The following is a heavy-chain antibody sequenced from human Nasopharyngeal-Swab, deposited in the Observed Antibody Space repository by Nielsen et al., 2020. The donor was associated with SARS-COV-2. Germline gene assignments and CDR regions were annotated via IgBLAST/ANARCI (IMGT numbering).Heavy chain of an antibody. V-gene: IGHV3-48*03. J-gene: IGHJ6*02. CDR2: ISSSGSTI. D-gene: IGHD3-3*01. CDR1: GLTFRSYE. CDR3: ARCHITIFGVPYGMDV. Sequence: GESLKIPCAAPGLTFRSYEMNWVRQAPGKGLEWVSYISSSGSTIYYADSVKGRFTISRDNAKNSLYLQMNSLRAEDTAVYYCARCHITIFGVPYGMDVWGQGTTVTVSS.